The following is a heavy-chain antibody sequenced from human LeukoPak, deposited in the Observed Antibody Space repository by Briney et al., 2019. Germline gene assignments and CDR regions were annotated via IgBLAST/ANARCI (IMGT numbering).Heavy chain of an antibody. CDR3: ARVHGGELHPSRGVYFDY. D-gene: IGHD1-26*01. CDR2: IYYSGST. V-gene: IGHV4-59*01. Sequence: SETLSLTCTVSGGSISSYYWSWIRQPPGKGLEWIGYIYYSGSTNYNPSLKSRVTISVDTSKNQFSLKLSSVPAADTAVYYCARVHGGELHPSRGVYFDYWGQGTLVTVSS. CDR1: GGSISSYY. J-gene: IGHJ4*02.